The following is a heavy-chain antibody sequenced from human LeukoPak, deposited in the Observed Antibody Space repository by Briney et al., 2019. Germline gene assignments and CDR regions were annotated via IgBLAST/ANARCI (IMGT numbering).Heavy chain of an antibody. Sequence: SETLSLTCTVSGGSISSYYWSWIRQPPGKGLEWIGYIYDSGSTNYNPSLKSRVTISVDTSKNQFSLKLSSVTAADTAVYYCACLTTADAFDIWGQGTTVTVSS. V-gene: IGHV4-59*01. D-gene: IGHD3-22*01. J-gene: IGHJ3*02. CDR1: GGSISSYY. CDR3: ACLTTADAFDI. CDR2: IYDSGST.